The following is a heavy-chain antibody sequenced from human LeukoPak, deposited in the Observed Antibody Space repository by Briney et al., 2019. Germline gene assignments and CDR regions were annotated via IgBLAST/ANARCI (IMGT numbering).Heavy chain of an antibody. CDR2: IYYSGST. CDR1: GGSISSYY. D-gene: IGHD3-10*01. Sequence: SETLSLTCTVSGGSISSYYWSWIRQPPGKGLEWIGYIYYSGSTNYNPSLKSRVTISVDTSKNQFSLKLSSVTAADTAVYYCARAYYSGLAFDIWGQGTMVTVSS. V-gene: IGHV4-59*01. J-gene: IGHJ3*02. CDR3: ARAYYSGLAFDI.